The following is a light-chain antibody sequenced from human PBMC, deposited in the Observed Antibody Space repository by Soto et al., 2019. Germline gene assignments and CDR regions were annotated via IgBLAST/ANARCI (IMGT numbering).Light chain of an antibody. Sequence: EIVLTQSPATLSLSPGERATLSCRASPSISSSLAWYQQKPGQAPRLLLYDASSRATGFPARFSGSGSGTDFTLTIGSLEPEDFAVYYCQQRSEWPRTFGQGTKVEI. J-gene: IGKJ1*01. V-gene: IGKV3-11*01. CDR3: QQRSEWPRT. CDR1: PSISSS. CDR2: DAS.